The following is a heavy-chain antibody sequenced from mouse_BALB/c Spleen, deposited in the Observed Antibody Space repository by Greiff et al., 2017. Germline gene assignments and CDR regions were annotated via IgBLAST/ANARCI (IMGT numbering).Heavy chain of an antibody. D-gene: IGHD2-4*01. V-gene: IGHV1-69*02. Sequence: QVQLKQPGAELVKPGASVKLSCKASGYTFTSYWMHWVKQRPGQGLEWIGEIDPSDSYTNYNQKVKGKATLTVDKSSSTAYMQLSSLTSEDSAVYYCARLEGYYDYPFDYWGQGTTLTVSS. CDR1: GYTFTSYW. CDR2: IDPSDSYT. J-gene: IGHJ2*01. CDR3: ARLEGYYDYPFDY.